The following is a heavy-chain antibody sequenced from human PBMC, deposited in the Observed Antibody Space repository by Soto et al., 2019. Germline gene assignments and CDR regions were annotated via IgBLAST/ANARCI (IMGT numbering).Heavy chain of an antibody. Sequence: GGSLRLSCAASGFTFSSSEMYWVRQAPGKGLGWVSYIHPGGQIIFYADSVKGRFTISRDNAKNSVYLQMNNLRAEDTAVYYCARRGCSWGQGTMVTVSS. CDR3: ARRGCS. CDR1: GFTFSSSE. D-gene: IGHD2-15*01. J-gene: IGHJ3*01. V-gene: IGHV3-48*03. CDR2: IHPGGQII.